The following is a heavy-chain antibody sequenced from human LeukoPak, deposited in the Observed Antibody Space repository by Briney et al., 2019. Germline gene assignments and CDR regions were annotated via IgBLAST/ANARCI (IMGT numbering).Heavy chain of an antibody. D-gene: IGHD5-24*01. V-gene: IGHV1-8*02. J-gene: IGHJ4*02. CDR1: GYTFTSYG. CDR3: ARVLQGRGGGS. Sequence: ASVKVSCKASGYTFTSYGISWVRQATGQGLEWMGWMNPNSGNTGYAQKFQGRVTMTRNTSISTAHMELSSLRSEDTAVYYCARVLQGRGGGSWGQGTLVTVSS. CDR2: MNPNSGNT.